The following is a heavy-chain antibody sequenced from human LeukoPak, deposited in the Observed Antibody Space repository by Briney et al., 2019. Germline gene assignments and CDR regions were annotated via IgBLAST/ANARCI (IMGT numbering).Heavy chain of an antibody. Sequence: SETLSLNCAVYGWSFSDYTWSWIRQPPGKGLEWSGEINPSGGTNHNPSLMSRVSMSVDTSKNQISLRVSSGTAADTAVYYCPRVGYSYSINDWSRTGLGAYPTKYYYYMDVWGKGTTVTVSS. V-gene: IGHV4-34*01. D-gene: IGHD5-18*01. CDR1: GWSFSDYT. CDR3: PRVGYSYSINDWSRTGLGAYPTKYYYYMDV. J-gene: IGHJ6*03. CDR2: INPSGGT.